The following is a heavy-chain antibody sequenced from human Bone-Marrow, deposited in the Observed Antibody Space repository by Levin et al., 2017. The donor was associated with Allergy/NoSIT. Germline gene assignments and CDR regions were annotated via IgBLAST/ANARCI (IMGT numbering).Heavy chain of an antibody. CDR2: VSFDGRKQ. D-gene: IGHD3-22*01. CDR3: ARTYYFDGSGYTALDH. J-gene: IGHJ4*02. Sequence: GLDCVSLVSFDGRKQYYSDSVKGRFTISRDNSQNRLYLQINSLRSDDTGIYFCARTYYFDGSGYTALDHWGQGTLVTVSS. V-gene: IGHV3-30*03.